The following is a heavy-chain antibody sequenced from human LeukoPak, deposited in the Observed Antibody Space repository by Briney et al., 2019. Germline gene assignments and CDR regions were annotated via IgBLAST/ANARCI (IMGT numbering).Heavy chain of an antibody. D-gene: IGHD3-10*01. V-gene: IGHV4-39*01. Sequence: PSETLSLTCTVSGGSISSTRYHWAWIRQPPGKGLEWIATVYYTGSAYYNPSLKSRVTISVDTSKSQFSLKLSSVTTADTALYYCARYASGSYYWFDPWGQGTLVTVSS. CDR1: GGSISSTRYH. CDR2: VYYTGSA. J-gene: IGHJ5*02. CDR3: ARYASGSYYWFDP.